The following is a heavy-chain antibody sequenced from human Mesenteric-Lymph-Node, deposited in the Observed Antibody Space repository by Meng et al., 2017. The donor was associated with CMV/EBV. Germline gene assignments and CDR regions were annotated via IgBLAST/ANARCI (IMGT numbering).Heavy chain of an antibody. V-gene: IGHV4-34*01. J-gene: IGHJ6*02. Sequence: GSLRLSCEVSGSSFSDFYWSWIRQSTGMGLEWIGEITHSGVTRYNPSLKSRVTISIDTSKNQFFLNLTSVTAADTARYYCARDPRKTYYYYYGVDVWGQGTTVTVSS. CDR2: ITHSGVT. CDR3: ARDPRKTYYYYYGVDV. CDR1: GSSFSDFY. D-gene: IGHD1-14*01.